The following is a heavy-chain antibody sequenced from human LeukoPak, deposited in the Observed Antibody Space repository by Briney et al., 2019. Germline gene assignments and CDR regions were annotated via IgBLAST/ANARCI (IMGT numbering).Heavy chain of an antibody. CDR2: ISGTGSNT. Sequence: PGGSLRLSCAASGSTFNNYAMSWVRQAPGKGLEWVSAISGTGSNTYYADSVKGRFTISRDNSKNTLYLQMNSLRAEDTAVYYCAKNPSIAAREIDYWGQGTLVTVSS. V-gene: IGHV3-23*01. CDR3: AKNPSIAAREIDY. D-gene: IGHD6-6*01. CDR1: GSTFNNYA. J-gene: IGHJ4*02.